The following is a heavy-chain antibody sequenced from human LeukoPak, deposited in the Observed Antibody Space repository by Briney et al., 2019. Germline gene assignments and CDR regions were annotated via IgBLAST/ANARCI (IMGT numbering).Heavy chain of an antibody. V-gene: IGHV1-69-2*01. J-gene: IGHJ3*02. Sequence: ASVKISCKVSGYTFTDYYMHWVQQAPGKGLKWMGLVDPEDGETIYAEKFQGRVTITADTSTDTAYMELSSLRSEDTAVYYCATVPRYYYDSSGYAFDIWGQGTMVTVSS. D-gene: IGHD3-22*01. CDR2: VDPEDGET. CDR3: ATVPRYYYDSSGYAFDI. CDR1: GYTFTDYY.